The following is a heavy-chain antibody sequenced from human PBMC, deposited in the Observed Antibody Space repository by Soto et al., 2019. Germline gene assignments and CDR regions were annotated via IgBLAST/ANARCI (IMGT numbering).Heavy chain of an antibody. D-gene: IGHD5-12*01. CDR3: ARDWWGVDKPMDSNWFDP. Sequence: QVQLVQSGAEVKKPGASVKVSCKASGYSFNSYAVSWVRQAPGQGLEWMGWISAYNGTTKHAQKLQGRVTMTTDTSTSTAYMELRSLRSDDTSVYDCARDWWGVDKPMDSNWFDPWGQGTLVTVSS. V-gene: IGHV1-18*01. CDR1: GYSFNSYA. J-gene: IGHJ5*02. CDR2: ISAYNGTT.